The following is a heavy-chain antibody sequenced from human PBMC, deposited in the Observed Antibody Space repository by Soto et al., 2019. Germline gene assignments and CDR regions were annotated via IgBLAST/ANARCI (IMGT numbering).Heavy chain of an antibody. Sequence: QVQLQQWGAGLLKPSETLSLTCAVYGGSFSGYYWSWIRQPPGKGLEWIGEINHSGSTNYNPSLNSRVPISVDTSKNQFSLKLSSVTAADTAVYYCARGHWSPLDRWGQGTLVTVSS. J-gene: IGHJ4*02. V-gene: IGHV4-34*01. CDR2: INHSGST. CDR1: GGSFSGYY. CDR3: ARGHWSPLDR. D-gene: IGHD2-8*02.